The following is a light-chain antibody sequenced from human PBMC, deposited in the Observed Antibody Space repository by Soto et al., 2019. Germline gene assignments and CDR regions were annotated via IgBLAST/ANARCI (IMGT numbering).Light chain of an antibody. CDR2: DAS. Sequence: EIVLTQSPDTLSLSPRERATLSCRASQSVRSERLAWYQHKRGQAPRLVIFDASSRATGVPPRFGGSGSGTDFTLTISSLQSEDFALYSCQQYNNRPPITFGQGTRLEIK. J-gene: IGKJ5*01. CDR1: QSVRSER. CDR3: QQYNNRPPIT. V-gene: IGKV3-15*01.